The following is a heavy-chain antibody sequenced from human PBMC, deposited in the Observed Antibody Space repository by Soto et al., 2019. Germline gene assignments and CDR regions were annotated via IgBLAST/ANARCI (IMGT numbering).Heavy chain of an antibody. Sequence: GGSLRLSCAASGFTFRSFTMNWVRQAPGKGLEWVSTISSNSAYIYYTDALRGRFTISRDNAKNTLHLQMNSLRAEDTAVYYCSSDTSRNSSARGWYDPWGPGTLVTVSS. CDR3: SSDTSRNSSARGWYDP. J-gene: IGHJ5*02. V-gene: IGHV3-21*01. CDR1: GFTFRSFT. D-gene: IGHD6-13*01. CDR2: ISSNSAYI.